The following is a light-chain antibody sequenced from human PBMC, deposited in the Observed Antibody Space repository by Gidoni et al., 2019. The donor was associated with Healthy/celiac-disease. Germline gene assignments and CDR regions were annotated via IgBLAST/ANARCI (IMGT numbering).Light chain of an antibody. Sequence: QSALTQPASVSGSPGQSNTISCTGTSSDVGSYNPVSWYQQHPGKAPQLMIYEGSKRPSGVSNRFSGSKSGNTASLTISGLQAADEADYYFCSYAGSSTFDVVFGGGTKLTVL. J-gene: IGLJ2*01. CDR2: EGS. CDR1: SSDVGSYNP. V-gene: IGLV2-23*03. CDR3: CSYAGSSTFDVV.